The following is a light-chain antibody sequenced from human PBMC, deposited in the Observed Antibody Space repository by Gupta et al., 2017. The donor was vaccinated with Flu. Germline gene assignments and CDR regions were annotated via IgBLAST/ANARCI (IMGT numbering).Light chain of an antibody. Sequence: DVVMTQSPLFLAVTLGQPASISCRSSQGLVYSDGNTYLHWFQQRQGQSPRLLIHLVSYRDSGVPDRFSGSGSGTYFTLTISSLQADDVGVYYCQQGDNCPCTFGQGTKVEIK. CDR3: QQGDNCPCT. CDR1: QGLVYSDGNTY. CDR2: LVS. V-gene: IGKV2-30*01. J-gene: IGKJ2*02.